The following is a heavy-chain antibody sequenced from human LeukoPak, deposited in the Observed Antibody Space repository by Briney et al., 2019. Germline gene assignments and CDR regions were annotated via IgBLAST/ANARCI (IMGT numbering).Heavy chain of an antibody. CDR1: GFTFSNFG. J-gene: IGHJ4*02. V-gene: IGHV3-30*18. D-gene: IGHD3-22*01. CDR2: ISYDGSNK. Sequence: AGGSLRLSCVASGFTFSNFGMHWVRQAPGKGLEWVAVISYDGSNKYYADSVEGRFTISRDQSKNTLSLQMNSLRVEDTALYYCAKDRASGFQDYWGQGTPVTVSS. CDR3: AKDRASGFQDY.